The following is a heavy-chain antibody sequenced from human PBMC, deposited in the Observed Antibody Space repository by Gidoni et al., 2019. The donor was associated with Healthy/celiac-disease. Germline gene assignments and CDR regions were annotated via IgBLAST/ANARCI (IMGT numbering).Heavy chain of an antibody. J-gene: IGHJ4*02. V-gene: IGHV3-30-3*01. Sequence: QVQLVESGGGVVQPGRSLRLSCAASGFTFSSYALHWVRQAPGKGLEWVAVISYDGSNKYYADSVKGRFTISRDNSKNTLYLQMNSLRAEDTAVYYCARDWNPYYGDYLEGYYFDYWGQGTLVTVSS. D-gene: IGHD4-17*01. CDR2: ISYDGSNK. CDR1: GFTFSSYA. CDR3: ARDWNPYYGDYLEGYYFDY.